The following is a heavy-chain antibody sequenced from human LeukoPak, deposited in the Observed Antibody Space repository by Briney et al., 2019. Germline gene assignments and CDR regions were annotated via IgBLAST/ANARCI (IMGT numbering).Heavy chain of an antibody. Sequence: PSETLSLTCTVYGGSFSGYYWSWIRQPPGKGLEWIGEINHSGSTNYNPSLKSRVTISVGTSKNQFSLKLSSVTAADTAVYYCAMSLRIAEAPNWFDPWGQGTLVTVSS. CDR2: INHSGST. CDR1: GGSFSGYY. J-gene: IGHJ5*02. V-gene: IGHV4-34*01. D-gene: IGHD6-13*01. CDR3: AMSLRIAEAPNWFDP.